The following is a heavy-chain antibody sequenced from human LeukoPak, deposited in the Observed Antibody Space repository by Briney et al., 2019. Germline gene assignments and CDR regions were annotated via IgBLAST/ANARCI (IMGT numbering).Heavy chain of an antibody. D-gene: IGHD2-2*01. CDR1: GFTFDDYA. J-gene: IGHJ4*02. CDR3: ARAMRCSSTSCYYYFDY. Sequence: PGRSLRLSCAASGFTFDDYAMHWVRQAPGKGLEWVSGISWNSGSIGYADSVKGRFTISRDNAKNSLYLQMNSLRAEDTAVYYCARAMRCSSTSCYYYFDYWGQGTLVTVSS. CDR2: ISWNSGSI. V-gene: IGHV3-9*01.